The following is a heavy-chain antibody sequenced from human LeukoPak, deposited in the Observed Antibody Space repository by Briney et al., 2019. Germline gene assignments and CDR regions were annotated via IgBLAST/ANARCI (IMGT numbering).Heavy chain of an antibody. Sequence: GGSLRLSCAASGFSVSRNYLNWVREAPGKGVEWVSVIYSGGSTYYADSAKGRFTISRDNSKNTLYLQMNSLRAEDTAVYYCASGVAGSLGYWGQGTLVTVSS. D-gene: IGHD6-19*01. J-gene: IGHJ4*02. CDR1: GFSVSRNY. CDR3: ASGVAGSLGY. CDR2: IYSGGST. V-gene: IGHV3-53*01.